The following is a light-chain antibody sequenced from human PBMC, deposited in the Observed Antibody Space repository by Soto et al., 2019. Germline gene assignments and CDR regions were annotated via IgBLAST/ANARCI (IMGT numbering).Light chain of an antibody. J-gene: IGKJ1*01. CDR3: QQSYSNPRA. Sequence: DIQMTQSPSSLSASVGDRVTITCRASQSISSYLNWYQQKPGKAPKLLMYAASSLQSGVPPRFSRSGSGTDFTLTISSLQPEDFAIYYCQQSYSNPRAFGQGTKVEIK. V-gene: IGKV1-39*01. CDR2: AAS. CDR1: QSISSY.